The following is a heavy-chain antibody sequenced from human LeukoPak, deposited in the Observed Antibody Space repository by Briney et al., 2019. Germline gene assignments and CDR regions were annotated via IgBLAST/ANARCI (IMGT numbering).Heavy chain of an antibody. J-gene: IGHJ4*02. Sequence: PGGSLRLSCAASGFTFSSYWMSWVRQAPGKGLEWVANIKQDGSEKYYVDSVKGRFTLSRDNAKNSLYLQMNSLRAEDTAVYYCARDRWLHYFDYWGQGTLVTVSS. CDR2: IKQDGSEK. D-gene: IGHD5-24*01. CDR3: ARDRWLHYFDY. V-gene: IGHV3-7*01. CDR1: GFTFSSYW.